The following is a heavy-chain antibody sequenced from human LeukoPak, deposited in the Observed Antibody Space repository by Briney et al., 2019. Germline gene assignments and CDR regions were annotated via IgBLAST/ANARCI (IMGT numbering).Heavy chain of an antibody. V-gene: IGHV1-2*06. D-gene: IGHD2-2*01. Sequence: ASVKVSCKASGYTFTGYYMHWVRQAPGQGLEWMGRINPNSGGTNYAQKFQGRVTMTRDTSISTAYMELSRLRSDDTAVYYCARVIVPVAVPAAFDYWGQGTLVTVSS. CDR1: GYTFTGYY. CDR2: INPNSGGT. CDR3: ARVIVPVAVPAAFDY. J-gene: IGHJ4*02.